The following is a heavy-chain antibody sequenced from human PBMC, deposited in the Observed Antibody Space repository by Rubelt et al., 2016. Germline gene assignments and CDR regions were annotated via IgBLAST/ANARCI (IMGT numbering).Heavy chain of an antibody. CDR3: AGDRGDSTGRIDC. CDR2: IYYTVTT. D-gene: IGHD3-22*01. J-gene: IGHJ4*02. V-gene: IGHV4-31*03. Sequence: GQLQESGPGLVKPSQTLSLTCTVSGVSMSTGGPYWSWIRQHPGKGLEWIGYIYYTVTTYYNPSLKSRVSISVDTSKNQFSLNLSSVTAADTAVYYCAGDRGDSTGRIDCWGQGTLVSVSS. CDR1: GVSMSTGGPY.